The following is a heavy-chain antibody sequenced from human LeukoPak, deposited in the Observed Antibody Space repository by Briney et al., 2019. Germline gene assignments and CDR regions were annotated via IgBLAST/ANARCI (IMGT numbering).Heavy chain of an antibody. V-gene: IGHV4-59*01. CDR1: CGSISINY. J-gene: IGHJ4*02. CDR2: IDYSGST. D-gene: IGHD2-2*01. CDR3: ARRCISTSCYLF. Sequence: SETLSLTCTVSCGSISINYWGWIRQPPPKGLEWIGNIDYSGSTHYNPSLNSRVTISVDTSKNQFSLKMSAGTAADAAAYYCARRCISTSCYLFWGQGILVTVSS.